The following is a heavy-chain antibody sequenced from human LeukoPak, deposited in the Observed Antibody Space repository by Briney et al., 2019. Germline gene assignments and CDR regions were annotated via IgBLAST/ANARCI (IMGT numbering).Heavy chain of an antibody. D-gene: IGHD5-18*01. CDR1: GFTFSSYA. Sequence: GGSLRLSCAASGFTFSSYAMNWVRQAPGKGLEWVAAISYDGSNKYYADSVKGRFTISRDNSKNTLYLQMNSLRAEDTAVYYCARVCHSYVTDYWGQGTLVTVSS. CDR3: ARVCHSYVTDY. J-gene: IGHJ4*02. CDR2: ISYDGSNK. V-gene: IGHV3-30*03.